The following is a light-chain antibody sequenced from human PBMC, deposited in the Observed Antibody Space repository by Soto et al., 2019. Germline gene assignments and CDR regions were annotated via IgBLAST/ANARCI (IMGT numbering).Light chain of an antibody. J-gene: IGKJ1*01. Sequence: EIVLSQYPGTLSLSPGERATLSCRAGQSASSRYLAWYQQKPGQAPRLLIYGASSRATAIPDRLSGSGSGTDFTLTISRLEPEDFAVYYCQQYGSSPWTFGRATKVEIK. CDR1: QSASSRY. CDR2: GAS. CDR3: QQYGSSPWT. V-gene: IGKV3-20*01.